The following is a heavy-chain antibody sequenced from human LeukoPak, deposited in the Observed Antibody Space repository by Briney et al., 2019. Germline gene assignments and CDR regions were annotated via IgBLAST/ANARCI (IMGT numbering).Heavy chain of an antibody. CDR2: ISSSSSYV. CDR3: ARDYIVVMGAFDI. CDR1: GFTFNSYS. Sequence: GGSLRLSCAASGFTFNSYSMNWVRQAPGKGLEWVSSISSSSSYVYYADSVKGRFTISRDNAKNSLYLQMNSLRAEDTAVYYCARDYIVVMGAFDIWGQGTMVTVSS. D-gene: IGHD3-22*01. J-gene: IGHJ3*02. V-gene: IGHV3-21*01.